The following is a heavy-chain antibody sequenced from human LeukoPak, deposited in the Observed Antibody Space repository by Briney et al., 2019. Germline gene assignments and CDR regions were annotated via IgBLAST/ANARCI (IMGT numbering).Heavy chain of an antibody. V-gene: IGHV1-69*04. J-gene: IGHJ5*02. CDR1: RGTFSSYA. Sequence: ASVKVSCTASRGTFSSYAIGWVRQAPGQGLGWMGRIIPIFGIANYAQKFQGRVTITADKSTSTAYMELSSPGSEDTAVYYCARDVSGSMVRANWFDPWGQGTLVTVSS. CDR3: ARDVSGSMVRANWFDP. D-gene: IGHD3-10*01. CDR2: IIPIFGIA.